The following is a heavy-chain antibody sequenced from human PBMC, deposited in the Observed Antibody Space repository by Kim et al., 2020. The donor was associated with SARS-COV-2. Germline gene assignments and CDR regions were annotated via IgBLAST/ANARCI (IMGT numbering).Heavy chain of an antibody. Sequence: TNYNPSLKSQVTISVDKSKNHSSLNLNSVTAADTAVYYCSGSTGWYRLDYWGQGTLVTVSS. CDR3: SGSTGWYRLDY. J-gene: IGHJ4*02. D-gene: IGHD6-19*01. CDR2: T. V-gene: IGHV4-4*02.